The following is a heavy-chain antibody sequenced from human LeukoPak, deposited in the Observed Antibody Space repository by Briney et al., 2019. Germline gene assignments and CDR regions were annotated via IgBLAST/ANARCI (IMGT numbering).Heavy chain of an antibody. V-gene: IGHV4-34*01. CDR3: ARSRTASLDY. Sequence: KPSETLSLTCVVYGGSFSGYYWSWIRQPPGKGLEWIGEINHSGSTNYNPSLKSRVTISVDTSKNQFSLKLSSVTAADTAVYYCARSRTASLDYWGQGTLVTVSS. CDR2: INHSGST. J-gene: IGHJ4*02. D-gene: IGHD2-21*02. CDR1: GGSFSGYY.